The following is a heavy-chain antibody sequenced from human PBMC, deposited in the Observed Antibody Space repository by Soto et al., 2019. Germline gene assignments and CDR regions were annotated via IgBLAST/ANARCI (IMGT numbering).Heavy chain of an antibody. J-gene: IGHJ6*02. V-gene: IGHV3-7*04. Sequence: VDSVRGRFTISRDNAKNSMYLQMNSLRAEDTAVYYCARDPPPKYSGYHSYYYYGLDVWGQGTTVTVSS. D-gene: IGHD5-12*01. CDR3: ARDPPPKYSGYHSYYYYGLDV.